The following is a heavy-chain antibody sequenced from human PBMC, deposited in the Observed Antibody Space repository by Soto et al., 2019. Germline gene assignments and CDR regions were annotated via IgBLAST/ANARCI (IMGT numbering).Heavy chain of an antibody. J-gene: IGHJ4*02. V-gene: IGHV4-59*08. CDR1: GGSISSYY. CDR3: ARSSGAYGYLDY. D-gene: IGHD3-10*01. CDR2: IYYSGSA. Sequence: SENLSLTCTVSGGSISSYYWSWIRQPPGKGLEWIGYIYYSGSASYNPALKSRVTISADTSKNQFSLKLSSVTAADTAVYYCARSSGAYGYLDYWGQGTLVTVS.